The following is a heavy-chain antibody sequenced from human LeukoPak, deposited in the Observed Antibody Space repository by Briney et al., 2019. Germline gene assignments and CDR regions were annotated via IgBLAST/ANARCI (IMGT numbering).Heavy chain of an antibody. CDR3: ARGPPSGKYYYMDV. J-gene: IGHJ6*03. CDR1: GFTFSSFD. V-gene: IGHV3-13*01. D-gene: IGHD6-19*01. Sequence: HPGGSLRLSCAASGFTFSSFDMHWVRHPTGQGLEWVSTIGTASDTYYPGSVEGRFTLSRDNAKNSLYLQMNSLTAGDTAVYYCARGPPSGKYYYMDVWGKGTTVTVSS. CDR2: IGTASDT.